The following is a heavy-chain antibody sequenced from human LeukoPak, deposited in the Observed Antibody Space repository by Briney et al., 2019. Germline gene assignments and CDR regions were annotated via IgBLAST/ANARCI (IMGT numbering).Heavy chain of an antibody. Sequence: GSLRLSCAASGFLFRLYAMSGVPQAPGKGLECGSAITGRGGSTYYADSAKGRFTISRDNSKNTPYLQMNSLRAEDTAVYYCAKMPTPSGYGLATFDYWGQGTLVTVSS. D-gene: IGHD5-12*01. CDR3: AKMPTPSGYGLATFDY. CDR1: GFLFRLYA. J-gene: IGHJ4*02. V-gene: IGHV3-23*01. CDR2: ITGRGGST.